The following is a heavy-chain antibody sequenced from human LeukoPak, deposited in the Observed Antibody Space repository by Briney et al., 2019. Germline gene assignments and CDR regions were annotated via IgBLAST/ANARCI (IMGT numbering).Heavy chain of an antibody. J-gene: IGHJ4*02. CDR2: ISYDGSNK. Sequence: GGSLRLSCAASGFTFSSYGMHWVRQAPGKGLEWVAVISYDGSNKYYADSVKGRFTISRDNSKNTLYLQMNSLRAEDTAVYYCAREYCSSTSCYNFDYWGQGTLVTVSS. CDR3: AREYCSSTSCYNFDY. D-gene: IGHD2-2*02. CDR1: GFTFSSYG. V-gene: IGHV3-30*03.